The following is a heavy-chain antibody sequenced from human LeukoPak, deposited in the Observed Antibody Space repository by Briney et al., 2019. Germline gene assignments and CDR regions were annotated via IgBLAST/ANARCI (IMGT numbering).Heavy chain of an antibody. CDR3: ATGSALVAGTFDY. Sequence: ASVKVSCKASGGTFSSYAISWVRQAPGQGLEWMGGIIPIFGTANYAQKFQGRVTITADESTSTAYMELSSLRSEDTAVYYCATGSALVAGTFDYWGQGTLVTVSS. CDR2: IIPIFGTA. J-gene: IGHJ4*02. D-gene: IGHD6-19*01. CDR1: GGTFSSYA. V-gene: IGHV1-69*13.